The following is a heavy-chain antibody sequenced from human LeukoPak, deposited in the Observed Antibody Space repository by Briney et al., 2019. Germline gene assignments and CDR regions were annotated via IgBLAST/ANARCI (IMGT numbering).Heavy chain of an antibody. D-gene: IGHD6-19*01. CDR2: ITSSGAYI. Sequence: GGSLRLSCAASGFTFNNYNMNWVRQAPGKALEWVSSITSSGAYIFYADSVKGRFTISRDNSKNTLYLQMNSLRAEDTAVYYCASGYSSGWYWLDYWGQGTLVTVSS. V-gene: IGHV3-21*01. J-gene: IGHJ4*02. CDR3: ASGYSSGWYWLDY. CDR1: GFTFNNYN.